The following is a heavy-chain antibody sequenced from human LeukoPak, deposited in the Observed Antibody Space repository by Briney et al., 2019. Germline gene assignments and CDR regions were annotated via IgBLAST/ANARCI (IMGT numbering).Heavy chain of an antibody. CDR1: GFTFSSYW. CDR3: AREKNPIYVWGSYRYAPDY. Sequence: GGSLRLSCAASGFTFSSYWMSWVRQAPGKGLEWVANIKQDGSEKYYVDSVKGRFTISRDNAKNSLYLQMNSLRAEDTAVYYCAREKNPIYVWGSYRYAPDYWGQGTLVTVSS. J-gene: IGHJ4*02. V-gene: IGHV3-7*01. CDR2: IKQDGSEK. D-gene: IGHD3-16*02.